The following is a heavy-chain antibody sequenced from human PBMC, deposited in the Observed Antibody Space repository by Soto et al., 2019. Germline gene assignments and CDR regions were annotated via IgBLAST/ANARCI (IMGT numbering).Heavy chain of an antibody. Sequence: GGSLRLSCAASGFTFSSYAMSWVRQAPGKGLEWVSAISGSGGSTYYADSVKGRFTISRDNSKNTLYLQMNSLIAEDTAVYYCAKMGAMVRGVIFDYWGQGTLVTVSS. D-gene: IGHD3-10*01. CDR3: AKMGAMVRGVIFDY. CDR2: ISGSGGST. J-gene: IGHJ4*02. V-gene: IGHV3-23*01. CDR1: GFTFSSYA.